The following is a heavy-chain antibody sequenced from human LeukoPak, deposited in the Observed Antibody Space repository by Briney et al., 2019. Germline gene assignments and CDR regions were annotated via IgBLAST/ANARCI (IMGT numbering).Heavy chain of an antibody. D-gene: IGHD1-26*01. CDR1: GFTVTTNY. J-gene: IGHJ4*02. V-gene: IGHV3-66*01. Sequence: PGESLRLSCAASGFTVTTNYMTWVRQAPGKGPEWVSIIYSGGYTDYADSVKGRFTISRDNSKNTLDLQMNSLRAEDTAVYYCARRLEYSGSKGVFDYWGQGTLVTVSS. CDR2: IYSGGYT. CDR3: ARRLEYSGSKGVFDY.